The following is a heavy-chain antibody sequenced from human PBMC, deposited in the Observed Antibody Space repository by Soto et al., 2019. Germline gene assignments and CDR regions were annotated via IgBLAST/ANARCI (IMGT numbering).Heavy chain of an antibody. V-gene: IGHV3-23*01. CDR1: GFTFSSYA. CDR2: IGGGDGST. J-gene: IGHJ4*02. D-gene: IGHD2-15*01. Sequence: GGSLRLSCAASGFTFSSYAMSWVRQAPGKGLEWVSVIGGGDGSTDYADSVKGRFTISRDNSNNMLYLQMNSLRAEDTAFYYCAKLRSAVVIAATNNWGQGTLVTVSS. CDR3: AKLRSAVVIAATNN.